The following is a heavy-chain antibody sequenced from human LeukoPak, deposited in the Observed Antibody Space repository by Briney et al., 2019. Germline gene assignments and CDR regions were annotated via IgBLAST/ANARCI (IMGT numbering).Heavy chain of an antibody. V-gene: IGHV3-21*01. D-gene: IGHD3-22*01. CDR3: ARDPRDYYDSSGYSRFDY. J-gene: IGHJ4*02. CDR1: GFTFSSYS. Sequence: PGGSLRLSCAASGFTFSSYSTNWVRQAPGKGLEWVSSISSTSSYKYYADSLKGRFTISRDNAKNSLYLQMNSLRAEDTAVYYCARDPRDYYDSSGYSRFDYWGQGTLVTVSS. CDR2: ISSTSSYK.